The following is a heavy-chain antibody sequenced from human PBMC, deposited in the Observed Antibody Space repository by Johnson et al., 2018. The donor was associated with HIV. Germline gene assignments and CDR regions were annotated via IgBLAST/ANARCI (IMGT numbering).Heavy chain of an antibody. CDR2: ISYDGSNK. CDR3: AKERAIGYHLAAFDF. J-gene: IGHJ3*01. V-gene: IGHV3-30*04. CDR1: GFTFRSYA. Sequence: QVQLVESGGGVVQPGRSLRLSCAGSGFTFRSYAMQWVRQAPGKGLAWVAVISYDGSNKYYADSVKGRFTISRDNSKNTLYLQMNSLRAEDTALYYCAKERAIGYHLAAFDFWGQGTLVTVSS. D-gene: IGHD3-22*01.